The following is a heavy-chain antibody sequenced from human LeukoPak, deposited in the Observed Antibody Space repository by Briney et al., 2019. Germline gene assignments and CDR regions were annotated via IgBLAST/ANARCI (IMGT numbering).Heavy chain of an antibody. Sequence: SETLSLTCTVSGGSISSYYWSRIRQPPGKGLEWIGYIYYNGSTNYNPSLKSRVTISVDTSKNQFSLKLSSVIAADTAVYYCARHGRRYYDSSGYYYGNWFDPWGQGTLVTVSS. CDR3: ARHGRRYYDSSGYYYGNWFDP. J-gene: IGHJ5*02. CDR2: IYYNGST. CDR1: GGSISSYY. V-gene: IGHV4-59*08. D-gene: IGHD3-22*01.